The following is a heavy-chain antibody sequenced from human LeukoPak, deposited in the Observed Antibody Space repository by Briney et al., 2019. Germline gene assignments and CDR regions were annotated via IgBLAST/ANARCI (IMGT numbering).Heavy chain of an antibody. CDR3: ARVIGWSLFDC. V-gene: IGHV3-33*01. Sequence: GGSLRLSCAASGFTFSSYGMHWVRQAPGKGLEWVAVIWYDGSKEYLADSVKGRFTISRDNSKNTVYLQMNSLKTEDTAVYYCARVIGWSLFDCWGQGTLVTVSS. J-gene: IGHJ4*02. D-gene: IGHD2-15*01. CDR1: GFTFSSYG. CDR2: IWYDGSKE.